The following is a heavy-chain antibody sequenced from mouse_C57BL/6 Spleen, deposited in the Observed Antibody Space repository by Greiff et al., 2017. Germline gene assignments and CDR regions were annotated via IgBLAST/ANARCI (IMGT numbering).Heavy chain of an antibody. CDR3: VRQDYGSHFDY. CDR1: GFSFNTYA. CDR2: IRSKSNNYAT. J-gene: IGHJ2*01. D-gene: IGHD1-1*01. V-gene: IGHV10-1*01. Sequence: EVMLVESGGGLVQPKGSLKLSCAASGFSFNTYAMNWVRQAPGKGLEWVARIRSKSNNYATYYADSVKDSFTISRDDSESMLYLQMNNLKTEDTAMYYCVRQDYGSHFDYWGQGTTLTVSS.